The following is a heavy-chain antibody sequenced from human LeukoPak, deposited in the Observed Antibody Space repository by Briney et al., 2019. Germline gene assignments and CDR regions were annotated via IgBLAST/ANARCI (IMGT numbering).Heavy chain of an antibody. CDR2: LSAYNGNT. J-gene: IGHJ5*02. V-gene: IGHV1-18*04. CDR1: AYTFTSYG. CDR3: ARGVLWFGDGGNWFDR. Sequence: ASVTVTCKASAYTFTSYGISWMRQAPGQGLEWMGWLSAYNGNTNSAQKLQGRVTMTTATSTSTDNMELRSVRSDDTAVYYCARGVLWFGDGGNWFDRWGQGTLVTVSS. D-gene: IGHD3-10*01.